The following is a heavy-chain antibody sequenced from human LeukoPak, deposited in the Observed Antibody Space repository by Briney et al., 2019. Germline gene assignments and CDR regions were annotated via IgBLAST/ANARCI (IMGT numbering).Heavy chain of an antibody. CDR1: GGTFSSYA. V-gene: IGHV1-69*13. J-gene: IGHJ6*03. D-gene: IGHD5-12*01. CDR2: IIPIFGTA. Sequence: GASVKVSCKASGGTFSSYAISWVRQAPGQGLEWMGGIIPIFGTANYAQKFQGRVTITADESASTAYMEPSSLRSEDTAVYYCARAVYSGYDYGYYYYYMDVWGKGTTVTISS. CDR3: ARAVYSGYDYGYYYYYMDV.